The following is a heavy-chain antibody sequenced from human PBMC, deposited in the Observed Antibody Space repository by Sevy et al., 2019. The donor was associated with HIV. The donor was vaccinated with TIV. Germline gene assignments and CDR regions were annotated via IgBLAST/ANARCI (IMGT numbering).Heavy chain of an antibody. D-gene: IGHD3-22*01. CDR1: GGSISSYY. Sequence: SETLSLTCTVSGGSISSYYWSWIRQPPGKGLEWIGYIYYSGSTNYNPSLESRVTISVDTSKNQFSLKLSSVTAADTAVYYCARAAYDSSGYYVDAFDIWGQGTMVTVSS. CDR2: IYYSGST. J-gene: IGHJ3*02. V-gene: IGHV4-59*01. CDR3: ARAAYDSSGYYVDAFDI.